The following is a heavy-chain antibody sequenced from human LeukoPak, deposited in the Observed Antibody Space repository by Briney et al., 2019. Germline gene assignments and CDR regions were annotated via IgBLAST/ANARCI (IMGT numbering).Heavy chain of an antibody. Sequence: PSETLSLTCTVSGGSISSSSYYWGWIRQPPGKGLEWIGSIYHSGSTYYNPSLKSRVTISVDTSKNQFSLKLSSVTAADTAVYYWARDTNGFSVGDPRAFYNWGQGTKVNGSS. D-gene: IGHD1-1*01. J-gene: IGHJ3*02. CDR1: GGSISSSSYY. CDR3: ARDTNGFSVGDPRAFYN. CDR2: IYHSGST. V-gene: IGHV4-39*07.